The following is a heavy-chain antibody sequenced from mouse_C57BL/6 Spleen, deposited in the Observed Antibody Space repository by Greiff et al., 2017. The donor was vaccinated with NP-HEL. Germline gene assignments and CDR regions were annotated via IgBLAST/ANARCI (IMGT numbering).Heavy chain of an antibody. CDR2: IRSKSNNYAT. V-gene: IGHV10-1*01. CDR3: GREGDWDGGAWFAY. Sequence: EVKVVESGGGLVQPKGSLKLSCAASGFSFNTYAMNWVRQAPGKGLEWVARIRSKSNNYATYYADSVKDRFTISRDDSESMLYLQMNNLKTEDTAMYYGGREGDWDGGAWFAYWGQGTLVTVSA. J-gene: IGHJ3*01. CDR1: GFSFNTYA. D-gene: IGHD4-1*01.